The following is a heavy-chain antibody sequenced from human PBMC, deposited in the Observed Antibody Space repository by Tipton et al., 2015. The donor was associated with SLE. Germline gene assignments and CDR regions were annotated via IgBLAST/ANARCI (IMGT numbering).Heavy chain of an antibody. D-gene: IGHD3-22*01. CDR3: ARQVSSTMIVGGYSDY. J-gene: IGHJ4*02. Sequence: QLVQSGAEVKKPGESLKISCKGSGYSFTSYWIGWVRQMPGKGLEWMGIIYPGDSDTRYSPSFQGQVTISADKSISTAYLQRSSLKASDTAMYYCARQVSSTMIVGGYSDYWGQGTLVTVSS. CDR1: GYSFTSYW. CDR2: IYPGDSDT. V-gene: IGHV5-51*01.